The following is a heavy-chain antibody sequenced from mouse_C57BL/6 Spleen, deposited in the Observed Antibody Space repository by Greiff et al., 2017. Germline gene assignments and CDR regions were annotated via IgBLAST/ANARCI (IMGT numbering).Heavy chain of an antibody. CDR3: ARQGYYEDAMDY. CDR1: GFTFSSYT. Sequence: DVKLQESGGGLVKPGGSLKLSCAASGFTFSSYTMSWVRQTPEKRLEWVATISGGGGNTYYPDSVKGRFTISRDNAKNTLYLQMSSLRSEDTALYYCARQGYYEDAMDYWGQGTSVTVSS. CDR2: ISGGGGNT. V-gene: IGHV5-9*01. J-gene: IGHJ4*01. D-gene: IGHD2-4*01.